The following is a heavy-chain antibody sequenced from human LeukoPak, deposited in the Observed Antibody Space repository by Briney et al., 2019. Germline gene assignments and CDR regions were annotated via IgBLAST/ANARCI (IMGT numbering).Heavy chain of an antibody. CDR3: ATDLYGGNSFDY. Sequence: GASVKVSCKVSGYTLTELSMHWVRQAPGKGLEWMGGFDPEDGETIYAQKFQGRVTMTEDTSTDTAYMGLSSLRSEDTAVYYCATDLYGGNSFDYWGQGTLVTVSS. J-gene: IGHJ4*02. CDR1: GYTLTELS. CDR2: FDPEDGET. D-gene: IGHD4-23*01. V-gene: IGHV1-24*01.